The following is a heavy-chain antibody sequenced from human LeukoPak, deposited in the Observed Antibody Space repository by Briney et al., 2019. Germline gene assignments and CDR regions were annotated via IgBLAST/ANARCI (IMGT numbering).Heavy chain of an antibody. CDR2: INPNSGGT. J-gene: IGHJ3*02. V-gene: IGHV1-2*02. CDR1: GYTFTGYY. Sequence: ASVKVSCKASGYTFTGYYMHWVRQAPGQGLEWMGWINPNSGGTNYAQKFQGRVTMTRDTSISTAYMELSRLRSDDTAVYYCAGDEYSGSYYGAFDIWGQGTMVTVSS. CDR3: AGDEYSGSYYGAFDI. D-gene: IGHD1-26*01.